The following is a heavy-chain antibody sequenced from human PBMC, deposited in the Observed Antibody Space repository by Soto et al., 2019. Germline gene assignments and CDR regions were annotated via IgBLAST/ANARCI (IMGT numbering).Heavy chain of an antibody. V-gene: IGHV4-34*01. CDR3: ARGRVQLWRDPNWFGP. Sequence: SETLSLTCAVYGGSFSGYYWSWIRQPPGKGLEWIGEINHSGSTNYNPSLKSRVTISVDTSKNQFSLKLSSVTAADTAVYYCARGRVQLWRDPNWFGPWGQGTLVTVSS. D-gene: IGHD5-18*01. J-gene: IGHJ5*02. CDR2: INHSGST. CDR1: GGSFSGYY.